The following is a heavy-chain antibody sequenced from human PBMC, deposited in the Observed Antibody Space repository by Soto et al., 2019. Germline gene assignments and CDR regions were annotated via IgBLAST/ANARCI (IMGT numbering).Heavy chain of an antibody. CDR2: ISYDGSNK. V-gene: IGHV3-30-3*01. CDR1: GFTFSSYA. D-gene: IGHD3-3*01. Sequence: QVQLVESGGGVVQPGRSLRLSCAASGFTFSSYAMHWVRQAPGKGLEWVAVISYDGSNKYYADSVKGRFTISRDNSKNTLYLQMNSLRAEDTAVYYCARDRFRYDFWSGYYTHYYYGMDVWGQGTTVTVSS. J-gene: IGHJ6*02. CDR3: ARDRFRYDFWSGYYTHYYYGMDV.